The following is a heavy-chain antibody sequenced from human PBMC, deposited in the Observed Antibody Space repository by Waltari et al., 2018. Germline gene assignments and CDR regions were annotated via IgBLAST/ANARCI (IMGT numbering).Heavy chain of an antibody. D-gene: IGHD3-10*01. V-gene: IGHV1-69*12. CDR2: TIPIFGTA. J-gene: IGHJ6*03. CDR3: ARVSLWFGEYYYYMDV. CDR1: GGTFSSYA. Sequence: QVQLVQSGAEVKKPGSSVKVSCKASGGTFSSYAISWVRQAPGHGLEWMGGTIPIFGTANYAQKCQGRVTITADESTSTAYMELSSLRSEDTAVYYCARVSLWFGEYYYYMDVWGKGTTVTVSS.